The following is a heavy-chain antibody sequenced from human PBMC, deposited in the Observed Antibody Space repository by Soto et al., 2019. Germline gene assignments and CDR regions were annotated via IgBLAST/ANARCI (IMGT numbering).Heavy chain of an antibody. CDR1: GFTFSSYD. V-gene: IGHV3-30*03. CDR2: MSSDGTNK. J-gene: IGHJ6*02. CDR3: ARQNYVCVTYRYHNGMDV. Sequence: QVQLVESGGGVVQPERSLRLSCAASGFTFSSYDMHWVRQAPGKGLEWVAVMSSDGTNKYYAESVKGRFTISRDNSKNTLYLQMTSLGPEDTAMYYCARQNYVCVTYRYHNGMDVWGQGTTVTVSS. D-gene: IGHD3-16*02.